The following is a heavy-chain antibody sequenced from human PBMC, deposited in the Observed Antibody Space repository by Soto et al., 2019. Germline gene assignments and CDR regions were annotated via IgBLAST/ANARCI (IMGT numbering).Heavy chain of an antibody. CDR3: ARVGAAAAAYGMDV. V-gene: IGHV3-11*05. Sequence: QVPLVESGGGLVKPGGSLRLSFAASGFTFSDYYMSWIRQAPGKGLEWVSYISSSSSYTNYADSVKGRFTISRDNAKNSLDLQMNGLRAEDTAVYYCARVGAAAAAYGMDVWGQGTTVTVSS. D-gene: IGHD6-13*01. J-gene: IGHJ6*02. CDR1: GFTFSDYY. CDR2: ISSSSSYT.